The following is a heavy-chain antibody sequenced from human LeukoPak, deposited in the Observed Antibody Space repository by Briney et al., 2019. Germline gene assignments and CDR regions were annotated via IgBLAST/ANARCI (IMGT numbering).Heavy chain of an antibody. CDR3: AKDRPYSSSWYGAGDY. CDR1: GFTFSSYA. D-gene: IGHD6-13*01. V-gene: IGHV3-23*01. J-gene: IGHJ4*02. Sequence: GRSLRLSCAASGFTFSSYAMSWVRQAPGKGLEWVSSISGTGGGTYYADSVKGRFTISRDNSKNTLYLQMNSLRAEDTAVYYCAKDRPYSSSWYGAGDYWGQGTLVTVSS. CDR2: ISGTGGGT.